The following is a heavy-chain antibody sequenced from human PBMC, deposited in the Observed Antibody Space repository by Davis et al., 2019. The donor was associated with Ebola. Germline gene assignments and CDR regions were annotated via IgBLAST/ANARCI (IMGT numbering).Heavy chain of an antibody. CDR1: GGSISSGGYY. Sequence: MPSETLSLTCTVSGGSISSGGYYWSWIRQHPGKGLEWIGYIYYSGSTYYNPSLKSRVTISVDTSKNQFSLKLSSVTAADTAVYYCASLGVDRMDVWGQGTTVTVSS. J-gene: IGHJ6*02. D-gene: IGHD3-3*01. V-gene: IGHV4-31*03. CDR3: ASLGVDRMDV. CDR2: IYYSGST.